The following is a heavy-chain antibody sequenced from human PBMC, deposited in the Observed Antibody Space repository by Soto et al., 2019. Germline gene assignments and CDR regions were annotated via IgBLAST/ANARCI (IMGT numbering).Heavy chain of an antibody. D-gene: IGHD3-3*01. CDR3: ATRGRITIFGVVTGICPSLPDEAYYYCMEF. J-gene: IGHJ6*04. CDR1: GFTFSDYY. CDR2: ISSSGSTI. V-gene: IGHV3-11*01. Sequence: QVQLVESGGGLVKPGGSLRLSCAASGFTFSDYYMSWIRQAPGKGLEWVSYISSSGSTIYYADSEKGRFTISRDNAKNSVYLQVNRVIGADTAVYHCATRGRITIFGVVTGICPSLPDEAYYYCMEFWGKGTTVTVSS.